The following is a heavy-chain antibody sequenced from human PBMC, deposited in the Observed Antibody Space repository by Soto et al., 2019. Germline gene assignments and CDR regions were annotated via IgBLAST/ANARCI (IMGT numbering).Heavy chain of an antibody. D-gene: IGHD5-12*01. CDR1: GDSISSYY. J-gene: IGHJ5*02. CDR3: PRGVATIGP. CDR2: IYYSGST. Sequence: SETLSLTCSVSGDSISSYYWSWIRQPPGKGLEWIGYIYYSGSTNYNPSFKSRVTISVDTPKNQFSLKLTSVTAADTAVYYCPRGVATIGPWGQGTLVTVSS. V-gene: IGHV4-59*01.